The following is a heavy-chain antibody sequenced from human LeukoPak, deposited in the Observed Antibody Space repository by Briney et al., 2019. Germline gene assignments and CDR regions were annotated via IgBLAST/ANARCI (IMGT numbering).Heavy chain of an antibody. CDR1: GYTFTGYY. V-gene: IGHV1-2*02. Sequence: ASVKVSCKASGYTFTGYYMHWVRQAPGQGLEWMGWINPNSGGTNYAQKSQGRVTMTRDTSISTAYMELSRLRSDDTAVYYCARVGSYGDHPTDYWGQGTLVTVSS. CDR2: INPNSGGT. J-gene: IGHJ4*02. D-gene: IGHD4-17*01. CDR3: ARVGSYGDHPTDY.